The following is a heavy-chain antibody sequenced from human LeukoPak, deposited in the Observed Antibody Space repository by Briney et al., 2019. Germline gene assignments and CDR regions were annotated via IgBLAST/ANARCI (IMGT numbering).Heavy chain of an antibody. V-gene: IGHV4-59*08. CDR1: GGSVSTNY. CDR2: ISHSAES. D-gene: IGHD1-26*01. Sequence: PSETLSLTCTVSGGSVSTNYWSWIRQPPGKGLEWIAYISHSAESNSNPSLKSRVTISVDTSKNQFSLKLSSVTAADTALYYCSRHADGGTYPLGVWGKGTTVTVSS. J-gene: IGHJ6*04. CDR3: SRHADGGTYPLGV.